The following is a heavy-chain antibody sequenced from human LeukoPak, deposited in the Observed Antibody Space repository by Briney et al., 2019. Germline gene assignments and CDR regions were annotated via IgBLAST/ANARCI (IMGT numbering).Heavy chain of an antibody. Sequence: SETLSLTCTVSGYSISSGYYWGWIRQPPGKGLEWIGSIYHSGSTYYNPSLKSRVTISVDTSKNQFSLKLSSVTAADTAVYYCARETSCYDYWGQGTLVTVSS. V-gene: IGHV4-38-2*02. CDR2: IYHSGST. D-gene: IGHD2-2*01. CDR3: ARETSCYDY. J-gene: IGHJ4*02. CDR1: GYSISSGYY.